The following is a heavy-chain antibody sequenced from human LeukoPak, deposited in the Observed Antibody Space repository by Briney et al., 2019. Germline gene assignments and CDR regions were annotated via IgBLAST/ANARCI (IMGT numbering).Heavy chain of an antibody. CDR3: ARVFGAGYSDY. Sequence: GGSLRLSCAASEFTFSSYWMSWVRQAPGKGLEWVASIKQDGSEKYYVDSVKGRVTISRDNAKNSLYLQMNSLRAEDAAVYYCARVFGAGYSDYWGQGTLVTVSS. D-gene: IGHD4/OR15-4a*01. V-gene: IGHV3-7*01. J-gene: IGHJ4*02. CDR1: EFTFSSYW. CDR2: IKQDGSEK.